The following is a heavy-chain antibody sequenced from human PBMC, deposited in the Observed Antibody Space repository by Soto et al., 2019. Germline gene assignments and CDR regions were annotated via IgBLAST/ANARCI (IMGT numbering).Heavy chain of an antibody. J-gene: IGHJ6*02. CDR3: ARLRPAMVRGVIDYYYGMYV. Sequence: GESLKISCQGSGYTFDTYWIAWVRQMPGKGLEWMGIIYPGDSDTAYSPSFQGQVTISVDKSISTAYLQWSSLKASDTAMYYCARLRPAMVRGVIDYYYGMYVWGQGTTVTVSS. CDR2: IYPGDSDT. D-gene: IGHD3-10*01. V-gene: IGHV5-51*01. CDR1: GYTFDTYW.